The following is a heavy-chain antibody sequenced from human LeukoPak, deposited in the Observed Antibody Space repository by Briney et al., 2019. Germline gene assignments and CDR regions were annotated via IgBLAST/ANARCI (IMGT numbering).Heavy chain of an antibody. D-gene: IGHD3-22*01. V-gene: IGHV4-59*01. CDR2: IYDSGST. Sequence: KPSETLSLTCTVSGGSIRNYYWSWIRQPPGKGLEWIGYIYDSGSTNYNPSLKSRVTTSVDTSKNQFSLRLTSVTAADTAVYYCAREAFHYDSSGYYRFDYWGQGILVTASP. CDR1: GGSIRNYY. CDR3: AREAFHYDSSGYYRFDY. J-gene: IGHJ4*02.